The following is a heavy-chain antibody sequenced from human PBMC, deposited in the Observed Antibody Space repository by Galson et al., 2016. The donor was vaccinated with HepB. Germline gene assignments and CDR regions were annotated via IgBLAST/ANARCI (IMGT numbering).Heavy chain of an antibody. CDR3: AWTPHN. J-gene: IGHJ4*02. Sequence: SETLSLTCTVSDGSISSHWWSWVRQPPGKGLEWVGEIFHLGNTNYNPSLRRRLTISRDKSKNQFSLTLASVTAADTAVYYCAWTPHNWGQGILVTVAS. CDR1: DGSISSHW. D-gene: IGHD3/OR15-3a*01. V-gene: IGHV4-4*02. CDR2: IFHLGNT.